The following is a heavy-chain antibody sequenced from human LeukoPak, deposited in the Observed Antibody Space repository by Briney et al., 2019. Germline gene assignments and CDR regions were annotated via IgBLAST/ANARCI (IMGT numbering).Heavy chain of an antibody. CDR1: GGTFSSYA. CDR2: IIPIFGTA. J-gene: IGHJ4*02. V-gene: IGHV1-69*01. Sequence: SVKVSCKASGGTFSSYAISWVRQAPGQGLEWMGGIIPIFGTANYAQKFQGRVTITADESTSTAYMELSSLRSEDTAVHYCARDALIAAAGTEAGTNWGQGTLVTVSS. CDR3: ARDALIAAAGTEAGTN. D-gene: IGHD6-13*01.